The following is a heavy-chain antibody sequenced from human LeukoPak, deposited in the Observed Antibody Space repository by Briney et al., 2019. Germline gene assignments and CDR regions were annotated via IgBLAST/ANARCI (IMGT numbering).Heavy chain of an antibody. D-gene: IGHD4-17*01. CDR1: GFSFTDYP. Sequence: GGSLRLSCATSGFSFTDYPMNWVRQAPGKGLEWISNIRTTAEGAKYAYYADSVKGRFTISRDNAKNSLYLQMNSLRAEDTAVYYCARAGFYGDYTDYWGQGTLVTVSS. V-gene: IGHV3-21*05. CDR2: IRTTAEGAKYA. J-gene: IGHJ4*02. CDR3: ARAGFYGDYTDY.